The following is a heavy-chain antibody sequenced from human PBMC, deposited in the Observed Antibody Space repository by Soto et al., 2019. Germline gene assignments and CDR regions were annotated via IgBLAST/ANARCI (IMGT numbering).Heavy chain of an antibody. D-gene: IGHD6-19*01. CDR2: INPNSGGT. CDR3: ARHSSGWYNYGMDV. CDR1: GYTFTVYY. V-gene: IGHV1-2*04. Sequence: GASVKVSCKASGYTFTVYYMHWVRQAPGQGLEWMGWINPNSGGTNYAQKFQGWVTMTRDTSISTAYMELSRLRSDDTAVYYCARHSSGWYNYGMDVWGQGTTVTV. J-gene: IGHJ6*02.